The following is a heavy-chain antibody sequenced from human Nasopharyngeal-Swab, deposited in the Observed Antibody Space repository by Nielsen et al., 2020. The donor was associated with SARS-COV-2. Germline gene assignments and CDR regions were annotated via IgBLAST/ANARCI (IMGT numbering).Heavy chain of an antibody. CDR1: GGTFSSYA. V-gene: IGHV1-69*13. D-gene: IGHD3-22*01. CDR3: PRDYYDSSGYYVFDY. Sequence: SVKVSCKASGGTFSSYAISWVRQAPGQGLEWMGGIIPIFGTANYAQKFQGRVTITADESTSTAYMELSSLRSEDTAVYYCPRDYYDSSGYYVFDYWGQGTLVTVSS. CDR2: IIPIFGTA. J-gene: IGHJ4*02.